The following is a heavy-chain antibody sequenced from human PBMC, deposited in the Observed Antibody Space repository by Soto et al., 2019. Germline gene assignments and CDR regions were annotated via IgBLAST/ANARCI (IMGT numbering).Heavy chain of an antibody. CDR2: INHSGST. V-gene: IGHV4-34*01. J-gene: IGHJ6*02. D-gene: IGHD6-6*01. CDR3: ARTRPRNGYYYYYGMDV. CDR1: GGSFSGYY. Sequence: SETLSLTCAVYGGSFSGYYWSWIRQPPGKGLEWIGEINHSGSTNYNPSLKSRVTISVDTSKNQFSLKLSSVTAADTAVYYCARTRPRNGYYYYYGMDVWGQGTTVTVS.